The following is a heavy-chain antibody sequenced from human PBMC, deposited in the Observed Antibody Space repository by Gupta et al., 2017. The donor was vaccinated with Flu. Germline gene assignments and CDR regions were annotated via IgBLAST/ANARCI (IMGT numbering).Heavy chain of an antibody. V-gene: IGHV4-39*01. CDR3: ARPGDYGDYEWA. Sequence: QLQLQESGPGLVKPSETLSLTCTVSGGSISSSSYYWGWIRQPPGKGLEWIGSIYYSGSTYYNPSLKSRVTISVDTSKNQFSLKLSSVTAADTAVYYCARPGDYGDYEWAWGQGTLVTVSS. CDR1: GGSISSSSYY. J-gene: IGHJ5*02. D-gene: IGHD4-17*01. CDR2: IYYSGST.